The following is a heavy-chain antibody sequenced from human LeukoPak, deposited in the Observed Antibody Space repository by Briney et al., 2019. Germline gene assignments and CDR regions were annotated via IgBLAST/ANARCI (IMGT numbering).Heavy chain of an antibody. CDR1: GFTFSSYA. J-gene: IGHJ4*02. CDR2: ISGSGGST. V-gene: IGHV3-23*01. CDR3: AKDHGDDSSGYYNY. D-gene: IGHD3-22*01. Sequence: PGGSLRLSCAASGFTFSSYAMNWVRQAPGKGLEWVSAISGSGGSTYYADSVKGRFTISRDNSKNTLYLQMNSLRAEDTAVYYCAKDHGDDSSGYYNYWGQGTLVTVSS.